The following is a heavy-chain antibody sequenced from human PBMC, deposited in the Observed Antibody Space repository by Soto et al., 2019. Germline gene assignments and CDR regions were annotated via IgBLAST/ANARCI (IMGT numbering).Heavy chain of an antibody. CDR1: GFIFRDYL. Sequence: QVQLVESGGGVVQPGTSLRLSCTASGFIFRDYLIHWVRQAPGKGLEWLAVLSFDGTAEYYADSTRGRFTISRDIPKSTTYLVINNVRREDTAMYYCARVATGLQSMEVLEYWGQGTLVTVPS. V-gene: IGHV3-30*03. J-gene: IGHJ4*02. D-gene: IGHD2-21*02. CDR3: ARVATGLQSMEVLEY. CDR2: LSFDGTAE.